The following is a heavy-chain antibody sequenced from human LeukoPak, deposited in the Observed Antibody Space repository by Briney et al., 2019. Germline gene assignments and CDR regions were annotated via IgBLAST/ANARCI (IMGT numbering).Heavy chain of an antibody. D-gene: IGHD3-22*01. Sequence: GGSLRLSCAASGFTFSSYGMSWVRQAPGKGLDWVSYISTSGSTIYYADSVKGRFTISRDNAKNSLYLQMNSLRAEDTAVYYCARSYYEYYYDSSGYYRPYFDYWGQGTLVTVSS. CDR1: GFTFSSYG. V-gene: IGHV3-48*04. CDR2: ISTSGSTI. J-gene: IGHJ4*02. CDR3: ARSYYEYYYDSSGYYRPYFDY.